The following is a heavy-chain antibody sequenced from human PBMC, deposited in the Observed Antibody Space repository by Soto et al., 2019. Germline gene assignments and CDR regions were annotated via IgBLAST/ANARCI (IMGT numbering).Heavy chain of an antibody. CDR3: AKGGSSGWFYFDF. CDR2: TPGSGGSA. Sequence: PGGSLRLSCAASGFTFGTYAMNWVRQAPGKGLEWVSSTPGSGGSAYYADSVRGRFTISRDNSKNTVYLQLDSLRPEDSAIYCCAKGGSSGWFYFDFWGQGTQVTVSS. J-gene: IGHJ4*02. V-gene: IGHV3-23*01. CDR1: GFTFGTYA. D-gene: IGHD6-19*01.